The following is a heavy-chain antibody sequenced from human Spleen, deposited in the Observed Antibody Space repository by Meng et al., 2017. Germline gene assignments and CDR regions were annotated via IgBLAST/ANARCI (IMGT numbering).Heavy chain of an antibody. J-gene: IGHJ4*02. CDR1: GGSINSSNW. CDR3: AGRAISGGGDY. D-gene: IGHD3-10*01. CDR2: IFHSGST. Sequence: QVQPMESRPGWGKPAGTVSVTGGGSGGSINSSNWWRWVRQSPKKGLEWIGEIFHSGSTSYNPSLRSRVTISVDKSKNQFSLKLSSVTAADTAVYYCAGRAISGGGDYWGQGTLVTVSS. V-gene: IGHV4-4*02.